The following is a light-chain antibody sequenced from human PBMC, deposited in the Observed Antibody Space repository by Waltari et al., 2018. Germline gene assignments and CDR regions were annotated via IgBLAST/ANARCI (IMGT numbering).Light chain of an antibody. CDR3: QSYDSSLSGCV. V-gene: IGLV1-40*01. CDR2: HNF. CDR1: SSNIGSGYD. Sequence: QSVLTQPPSVSGAPGQRVTISCTGSSSNIGSGYDVHWYQQLPGRAPKILIYHNFNRPSGVPDRFSGSESGPSSSRAITGRQAEDEAEYYCQSYDSSLSGCVFGTGTKVTVL. J-gene: IGLJ1*01.